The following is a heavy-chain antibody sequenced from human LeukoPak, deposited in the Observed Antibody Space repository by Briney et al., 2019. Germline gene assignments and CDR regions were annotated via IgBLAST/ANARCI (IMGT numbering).Heavy chain of an antibody. CDR2: ISWNGGST. Sequence: GRSLTLSCEASGFSFVDHGMHWVRQAPGKGLQWVSGISWNGGSTGYSDSVKGRFTISRDNAKNSLYLQINNVRIEDTALYYCVRVSPTSDYCMDVWRQGTTVTVSS. J-gene: IGHJ6*02. CDR3: VRVSPTSDYCMDV. CDR1: GFSFVDHG. V-gene: IGHV3-9*01.